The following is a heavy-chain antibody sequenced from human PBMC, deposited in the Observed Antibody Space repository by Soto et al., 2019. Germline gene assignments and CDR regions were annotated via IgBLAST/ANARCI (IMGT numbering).Heavy chain of an antibody. D-gene: IGHD2-2*01. V-gene: IGHV4-59*01. CDR2: IYYSGST. CDR3: ARQGPASILNTWFDP. J-gene: IGHJ5*02. Sequence: SETLSLTCTVSGGSISSYYWSWIRQPPGKGLEWIGYIYYSGSTNYNPSLKSRATISLDTSKNQFSLKLSSVTAADTAVYYCARQGPASILNTWFDPWGQGTLVTVSA. CDR1: GGSISSYY.